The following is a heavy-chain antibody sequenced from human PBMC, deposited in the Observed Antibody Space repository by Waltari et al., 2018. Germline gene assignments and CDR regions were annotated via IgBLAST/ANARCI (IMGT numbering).Heavy chain of an antibody. CDR1: GFLFTSYA. D-gene: IGHD2-8*01. CDR2: ISHDGSDK. Sequence: LVESGGGVVEPGGSLRLPCVVSGFLFTSYALHWVLQAPGKGLESVAFISHDGSDKYYAESVKGRFTISRDNSESTMFLQMNSLRTEDTAVYYCARAPVWCTNGACYPHFDYWGQGTLVTVSS. V-gene: IGHV3-30*04. CDR3: ARAPVWCTNGACYPHFDY. J-gene: IGHJ4*02.